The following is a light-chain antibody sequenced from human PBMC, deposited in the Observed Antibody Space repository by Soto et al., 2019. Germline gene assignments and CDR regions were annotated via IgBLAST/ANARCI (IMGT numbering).Light chain of an antibody. Sequence: VLTQPPSVSGAPGQRVTISCTGSSSNIGAGYDVHWYQQLPGTAPRLLINANTNRPSGVPDRFSGSKSGTSASLAISGLQAEKEGNYFCQSYDSRLSDYASGPGTKFPVL. CDR3: QSYDSRLSDYA. V-gene: IGLV1-40*01. CDR1: SSNIGAGYD. CDR2: ANT. J-gene: IGLJ1*01.